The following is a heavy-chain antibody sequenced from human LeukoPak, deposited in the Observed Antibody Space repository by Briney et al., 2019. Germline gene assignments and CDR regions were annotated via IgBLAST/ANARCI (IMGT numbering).Heavy chain of an antibody. D-gene: IGHD2-15*01. J-gene: IGHJ5*02. CDR2: MNPNSGNT. CDR1: GYTFTSYD. V-gene: IGHV1-8*03. CDR3: ASESRYCSGGSCFVTWFDP. Sequence: ASVKVSCKASGYTFTSYDINWVRQATGQGLEWMGWMNPNSGNTGYAQKFQGRVTITRNTSISTAYMELSSLRSEDTAVYYCASESRYCSGGSCFVTWFDPWGQGTLVTVSS.